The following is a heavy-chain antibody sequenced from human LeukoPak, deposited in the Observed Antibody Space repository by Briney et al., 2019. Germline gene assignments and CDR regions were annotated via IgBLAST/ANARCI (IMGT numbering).Heavy chain of an antibody. CDR1: GFPFSSYD. CDR3: AREKSGYSSSSSWSVWFDP. D-gene: IGHD6-6*01. CDR2: INSDSGTI. Sequence: GGSLRLSCAASGFPFSSYDMNWVRQAPGKGLEWLSYINSDSGTICYADSVKGRFTISRDNAKNSLYLQMNSLRAEDTAVYYCAREKSGYSSSSSWSVWFDPWGQGTLVTVSS. V-gene: IGHV3-48*01. J-gene: IGHJ5*02.